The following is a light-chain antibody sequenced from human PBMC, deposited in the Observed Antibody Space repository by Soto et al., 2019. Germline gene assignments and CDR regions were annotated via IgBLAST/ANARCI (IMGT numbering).Light chain of an antibody. CDR1: QSISSW. CDR2: AAS. Sequence: DIQMTQSPSTLSASVGDRVTITCRASQSISSWLAWYQQKPGKAPQLLIYAASTLQSGVPSRFSGSGSGTDFTLTISCLQSEDFASYYCQQYYTYPLTFGQGTKVDIK. V-gene: IGKV1-5*01. CDR3: QQYYTYPLT. J-gene: IGKJ1*01.